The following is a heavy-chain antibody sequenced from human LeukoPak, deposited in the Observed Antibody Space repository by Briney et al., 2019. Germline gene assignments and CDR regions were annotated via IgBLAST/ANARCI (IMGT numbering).Heavy chain of an antibody. D-gene: IGHD6-13*01. CDR3: AKGIAAAASLFDY. J-gene: IGHJ4*02. CDR2: ISSNGGST. CDR1: GFTFSSYA. Sequence: QAGGSLRLSCAASGFTFSSYAMHWVRQAPGKGLEYVSAISSNGGSTYYANSVKGRFTISRDNAKNSLYLQMNSLRAEDMALYYCAKGIAAAASLFDYWGQGTLVTVSS. V-gene: IGHV3-64*01.